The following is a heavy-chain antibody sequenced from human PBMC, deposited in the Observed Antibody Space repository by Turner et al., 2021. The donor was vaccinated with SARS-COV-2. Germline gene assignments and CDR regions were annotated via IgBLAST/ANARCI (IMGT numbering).Heavy chain of an antibody. CDR3: ARDFNYYCMDV. Sequence: EVQLVESGGSLVQPGGSLRRSCAASGFTVRSNYMSWVRQAPGKGLEWVSVIYSGGSTFYADSVKGRFTISRHNSKNTLYLQMNSLRTEDTAVYYCARDFNYYCMDVCGQGTTVTVSS. CDR1: GFTVRSNY. CDR2: IYSGGST. V-gene: IGHV3-53*04. J-gene: IGHJ6*02.